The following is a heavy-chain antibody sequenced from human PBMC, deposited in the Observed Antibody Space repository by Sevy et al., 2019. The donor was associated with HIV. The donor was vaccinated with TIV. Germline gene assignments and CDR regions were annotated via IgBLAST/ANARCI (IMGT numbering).Heavy chain of an antibody. CDR2: INPSGGST. CDR3: ARGVVAGYAIHEEGGVFDY. D-gene: IGHD2-8*01. V-gene: IGHV1-46*01. CDR1: GYTFTSYY. J-gene: IGHJ4*02. Sequence: ASVKVSCKASGYTFTSYYMHWVRQAPGQGLEWMGIINPSGGSTSFAQKFQGRVTLTRDTSTSTVYMELSSLRSEDTAVYYCARGVVAGYAIHEEGGVFDYWGQGTLVTVSS.